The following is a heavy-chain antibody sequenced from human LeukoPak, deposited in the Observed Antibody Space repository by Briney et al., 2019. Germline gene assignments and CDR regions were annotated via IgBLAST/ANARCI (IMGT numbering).Heavy chain of an antibody. D-gene: IGHD3-3*01. J-gene: IGHJ2*01. CDR2: IYYSGST. Sequence: PSEALSLTCTVSGDSISSYYWSWIRQPPGKGLEWIGYIYYSGSTNYNPSLKSRVTISVDTSKNQFSLKLSSVTAADTAVYYCAREGVPIFGVVIDWYFDLWGRGTLVTVSS. CDR1: GDSISSYY. V-gene: IGHV4-59*01. CDR3: AREGVPIFGVVIDWYFDL.